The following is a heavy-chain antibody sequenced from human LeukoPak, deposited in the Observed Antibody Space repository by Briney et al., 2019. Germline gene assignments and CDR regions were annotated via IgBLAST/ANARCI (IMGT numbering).Heavy chain of an antibody. Sequence: PSETLSLTCTVSGGSISSSSYYWGWIRQPPGKGLEWIVSIYYSGSTYYNPSLKSRVTISVDTSKNQFSLKLSSVTAADTAVYYCAREVSDIVVVPAAMLRDYYYYYMDVWGKGTTVTVSS. J-gene: IGHJ6*03. CDR2: IYYSGST. V-gene: IGHV4-39*02. D-gene: IGHD2-2*01. CDR3: AREVSDIVVVPAAMLRDYYYYYMDV. CDR1: GGSISSSSYY.